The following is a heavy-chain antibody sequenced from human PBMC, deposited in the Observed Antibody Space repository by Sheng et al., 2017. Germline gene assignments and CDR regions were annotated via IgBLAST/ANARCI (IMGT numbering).Heavy chain of an antibody. CDR3: PWGPQYFFQY. CDR2: VSPDGTNS. V-gene: IGHV3-30*01. J-gene: IGHJ4*01. Sequence: QVHLVESGGGVVQPGRSLRLSCAAFGFTFSNYPIHWVRLAPGKGLECAAVVSPDGTNSYYADSVAGRFTISRDNSRNTVYLQMNTLRLDDTAVYYCPWGPQYFFQYWGQGALVTVSS. D-gene: IGHD7-27*01. CDR1: GFTFSNYP.